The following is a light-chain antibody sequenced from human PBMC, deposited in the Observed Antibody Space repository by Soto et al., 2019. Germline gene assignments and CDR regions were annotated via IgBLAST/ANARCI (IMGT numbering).Light chain of an antibody. V-gene: IGKV1-5*01. CDR3: QQYNGYSRT. CDR2: DVS. J-gene: IGKJ1*01. CDR1: QSIGDS. Sequence: DTQMTQSPSTLSSSLVERVTITRRASQSIGDSLAWYQQKPGKAPYLLISDVSSLERGVPSRFSGSGSGTEFTLTISSMQPDDFATFYCQQYNGYSRTFGQGTKVDIK.